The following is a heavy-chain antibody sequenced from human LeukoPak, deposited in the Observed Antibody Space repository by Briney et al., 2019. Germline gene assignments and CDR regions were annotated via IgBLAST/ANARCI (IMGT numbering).Heavy chain of an antibody. CDR1: GFTFDDYP. J-gene: IGHJ4*02. V-gene: IGHV3-43*02. CDR3: AKDYY. CDR2: ISADGGTT. Sequence: GGSLRLSCAASGFTFDDYPMHWVRQLPGKSLEWVSLISADGGTTYYADSFKGRFTISRDNSRNSLFLQTNSLRTEDTALYYCAKDYYWGQGTLVTVSS.